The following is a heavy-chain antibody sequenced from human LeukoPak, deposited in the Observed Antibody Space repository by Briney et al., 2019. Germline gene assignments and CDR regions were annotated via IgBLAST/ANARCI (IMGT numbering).Heavy chain of an antibody. CDR1: GFTFSSYA. D-gene: IGHD3-22*01. V-gene: IGHV3-23*01. CDR3: AKGDYYGSSGYYE. CDR2: ISGSGGST. Sequence: GGSLRLSSATSGFTFSSYAMSWVRQAPGKGLEWVSAISGSGGSTYYADSVKGRFTISRDNSKNTLYLQMNSLRAEDTAVYYCAKGDYYGSSGYYEWGQGTLVTVSS. J-gene: IGHJ4*02.